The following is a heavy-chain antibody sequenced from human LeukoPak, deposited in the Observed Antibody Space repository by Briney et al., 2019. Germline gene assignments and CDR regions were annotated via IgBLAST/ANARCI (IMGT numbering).Heavy chain of an antibody. CDR3: ARVPGDYDNSPYYQAT. J-gene: IGHJ5*02. CDR1: GGTFGTYP. CDR2: IIPIFATP. Sequence: ASVKVSCKTSGGTFGTYPISWVRQAPGQGLEWMGSIIPIFATPNYAPKFQGRVIITADESTTTTYMDLNSLKSEDTAVYYCARVPGDYDNSPYYQATWGQGTLVTVSS. V-gene: IGHV1-69*13. D-gene: IGHD3-22*01.